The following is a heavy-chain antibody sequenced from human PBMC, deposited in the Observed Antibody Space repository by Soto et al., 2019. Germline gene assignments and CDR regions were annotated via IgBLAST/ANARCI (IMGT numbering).Heavy chain of an antibody. V-gene: IGHV4-30-4*02. J-gene: IGHJ6*02. CDR3: AREDDGGDTLDV. CDR2: IHHSGSI. CDR1: GGSISSYYYH. Sequence: SDTLSLTCTVSGGSISSYYYHWTWIRQSPERGLEWIGYIHHSGSILYNPSLKSRVTISVDTSKNQFSPHLSSVTAADTAVYFCAREDDGGDTLDVWGQGTTVTVSS. D-gene: IGHD2-21*02.